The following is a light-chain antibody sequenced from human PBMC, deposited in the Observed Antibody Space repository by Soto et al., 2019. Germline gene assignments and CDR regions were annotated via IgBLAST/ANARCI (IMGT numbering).Light chain of an antibody. V-gene: IGKV3-20*01. J-gene: IGKJ1*01. CDR3: QQYGSSPWT. CDR1: QSVSGH. CDR2: GAS. Sequence: EIVLTQSPGTLSLSPWERATLSCRASQSVSGHLAWYQQKPGQAPRLLIYGASSRATGIPDRFSGSGSGTDFTLTISRLEPEDFAVYYCQQYGSSPWTFGQGTKVDIK.